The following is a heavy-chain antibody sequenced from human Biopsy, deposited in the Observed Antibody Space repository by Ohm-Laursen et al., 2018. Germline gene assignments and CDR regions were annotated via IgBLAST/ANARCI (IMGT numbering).Heavy chain of an antibody. CDR3: ATKLTGYFHH. CDR1: GGTFSNYG. V-gene: IGHV1-69*13. CDR2: NIPTLGTG. J-gene: IGHJ1*01. D-gene: IGHD3-9*01. Sequence: VKISCKAPGGTFSNYGVNWVRQALGQGLEWLGGNIPTLGTGNYAQKFQDRVTVAADTSTSTATMELRSLRSDDTAVYYCATKLTGYFHHWGQGTLVIVSS.